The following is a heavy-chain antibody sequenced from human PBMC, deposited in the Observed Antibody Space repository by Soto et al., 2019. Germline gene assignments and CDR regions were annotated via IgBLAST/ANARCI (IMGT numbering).Heavy chain of an antibody. D-gene: IGHD3-16*02. CDR1: GFTFSSYW. CDR3: ARVEYDYIWGSYPFFDY. J-gene: IGHJ4*02. V-gene: IGHV3-7*01. CDR2: IKQDGSEK. Sequence: EVQLVESGGGLVQPGGSLRLSCAASGFTFSSYWMSWVRQAPGKGLERVANIKQDGSEKYYVDSVKGRFTISRDNAKNSLYLQMNSLRAEDTAVYYCARVEYDYIWGSYPFFDYWGQGTLVTVSS.